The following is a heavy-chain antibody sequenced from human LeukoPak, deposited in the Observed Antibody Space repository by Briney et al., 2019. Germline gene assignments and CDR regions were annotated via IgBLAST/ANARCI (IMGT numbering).Heavy chain of an antibody. CDR1: GFPFAPFW. V-gene: IGHV3-7*04. CDR3: ARGVDEWLYLNY. J-gene: IGHJ4*02. Sequence: GGSLRLSCAASGFPFAPFWMTWVRQAPGKGPEFVATMNRDGSEVAYGNSVRGRFTISRDNAKNSLYLQMYSLRAEDTAVYYCARGVDEWLYLNYWGQGALVTVSS. CDR2: MNRDGSEV. D-gene: IGHD3-3*01.